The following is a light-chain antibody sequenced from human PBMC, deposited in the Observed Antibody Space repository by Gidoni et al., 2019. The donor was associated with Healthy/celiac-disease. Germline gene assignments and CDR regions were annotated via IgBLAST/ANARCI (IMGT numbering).Light chain of an antibody. CDR2: SAS. V-gene: IGKV1-39*01. CDR3: QQSYSTPLT. J-gene: IGKJ4*01. CDR1: QSISSY. Sequence: DIQITQSPSSLSAYVGDRVTITCRASQSISSYLNWYQQKPGKATKLLIYSASSLQSGVPSRFSGSGSGTDFTLTISSLQPEDFATYYCQQSYSTPLTFGGGTKVEIK.